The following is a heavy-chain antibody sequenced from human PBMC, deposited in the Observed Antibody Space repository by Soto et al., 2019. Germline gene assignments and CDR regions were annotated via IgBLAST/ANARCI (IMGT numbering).Heavy chain of an antibody. CDR3: ARELTYSSGWQTDYYFDY. CDR1: GGSISSYY. V-gene: IGHV4-59*01. Sequence: SETLSLTCTVSGGSISSYYWSWIRQPPGKGLEWIGYIYYSGSTNYNLSLKSRVTISVDTSKNQFSLKLSSVTAADTAVYYCARELTYSSGWQTDYYFDYWGQGTLVTVSS. CDR2: IYYSGST. J-gene: IGHJ4*02. D-gene: IGHD6-19*01.